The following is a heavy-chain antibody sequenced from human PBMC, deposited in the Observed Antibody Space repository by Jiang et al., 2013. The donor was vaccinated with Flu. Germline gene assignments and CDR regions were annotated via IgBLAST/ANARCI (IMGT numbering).Heavy chain of an antibody. V-gene: IGHV4-39*01. D-gene: IGHD5/OR15-5a*01. CDR3: ARLSLRPVNWFDP. CDR2: IYYSGST. CDR1: GGSISSSSYY. Sequence: TLSLTCTVSGGSISSSSYYWGWIRQPPGKGLEWIGSIYYSGSTYYNPSLKSRVTISVDTSKNQFSLKLSSVTAADTAVYYCARLSLRPVNWFDPWGQGTLVTVSS. J-gene: IGHJ5*02.